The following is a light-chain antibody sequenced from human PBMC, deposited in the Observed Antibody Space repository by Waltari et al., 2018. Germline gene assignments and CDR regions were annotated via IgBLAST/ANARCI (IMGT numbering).Light chain of an antibody. CDR3: QSYDGSLSGSKV. J-gene: IGLJ1*01. CDR2: GNT. V-gene: IGLV1-40*01. CDR1: SSNIGAGYD. Sequence: QSVLTQPPSVSGAPGQRVTMSCTGSSSNIGAGYDVHWYQQLPGTAPKLLIHGNTKRPAGVPDLFAGSKSGTSASLAITGLQAEDEADYYCQSYDGSLSGSKVFGTGTKVTVL.